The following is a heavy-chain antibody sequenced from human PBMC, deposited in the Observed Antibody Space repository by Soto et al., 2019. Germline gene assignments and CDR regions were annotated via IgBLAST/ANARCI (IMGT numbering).Heavy chain of an antibody. D-gene: IGHD4-17*01. Sequence: ASVKVSCKATGYTFSACTMNWVRQAPGQSLEWMGWINAGSGNTKYSQNFQGRVSITRDTSASTVYMELTGLTSEDTAVYYCARDTETSGSRANDGLGIWGQGTLATVSS. CDR1: GYTFSACT. V-gene: IGHV1-3*01. CDR2: INAGSGNT. J-gene: IGHJ3*02. CDR3: ARDTETSGSRANDGLGI.